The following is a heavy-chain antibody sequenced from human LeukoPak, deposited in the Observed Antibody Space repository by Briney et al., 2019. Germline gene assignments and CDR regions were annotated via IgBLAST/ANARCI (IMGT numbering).Heavy chain of an antibody. V-gene: IGHV3-23*01. CDR1: EFTFSIYG. J-gene: IGHJ2*01. CDR3: AKDGYYDSSAYYYVRYFDL. Sequence: PGGSLRLSCAASEFTFSIYGMSWVRQAPGRGLEWVSAMSGSGGSTYYADSVKGRFTISRDNSKNTLYLQMNSLRAEDTAVYYCAKDGYYDSSAYYYVRYFDLWGRGTLVTVSS. D-gene: IGHD3-22*01. CDR2: MSGSGGST.